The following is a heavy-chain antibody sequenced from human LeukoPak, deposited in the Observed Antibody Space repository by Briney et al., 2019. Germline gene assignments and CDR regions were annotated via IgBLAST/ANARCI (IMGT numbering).Heavy chain of an antibody. CDR2: INSDGSWT. CDR3: VTFYETY. Sequence: GGSLRLSCAASGTYWMHWVRQAPGKGLVWVSHINSDGSWTGYADSVKGRFTISKDNAKNTVSLQMNNLRAEDTAVYYCVTFYETYWGRGTLITVSS. J-gene: IGHJ4*02. V-gene: IGHV3-74*01. D-gene: IGHD2/OR15-2a*01. CDR1: GTYW.